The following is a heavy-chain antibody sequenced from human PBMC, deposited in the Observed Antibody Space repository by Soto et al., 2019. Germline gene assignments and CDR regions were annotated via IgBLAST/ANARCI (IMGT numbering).Heavy chain of an antibody. Sequence: VQLVESGGGLVQAGRSLRLSCAAYGFTFDGYAMHWVRQAPGKGLEWVSGISWNSGSIGYADSVKGRFTISRDNANNSLYLQLNSLRAEDTALYYCAKELAVAGHFDYWGQGTLVTVSS. CDR2: ISWNSGSI. D-gene: IGHD6-19*01. CDR1: GFTFDGYA. V-gene: IGHV3-9*01. J-gene: IGHJ4*02. CDR3: AKELAVAGHFDY.